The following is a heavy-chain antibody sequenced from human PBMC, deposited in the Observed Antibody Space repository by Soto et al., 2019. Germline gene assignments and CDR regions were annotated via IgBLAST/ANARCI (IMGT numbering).Heavy chain of an antibody. D-gene: IGHD3-16*01. CDR3: AKDQRILYIWGGNYFDY. CDR1: GFTFSSYA. Sequence: GGSLRLSCAASGFTFSSYAMSWVRQAPGKGLEWVSAISGSGGSTYYADSVKGRFTISRDNSKNTLYLQMNSLRAEDTAVYYCAKDQRILYIWGGNYFDYWGQGTLVTVSS. J-gene: IGHJ4*02. V-gene: IGHV3-23*01. CDR2: ISGSGGST.